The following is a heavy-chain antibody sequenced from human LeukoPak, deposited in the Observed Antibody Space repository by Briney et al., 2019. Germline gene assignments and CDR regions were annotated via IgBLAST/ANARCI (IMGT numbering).Heavy chain of an antibody. Sequence: GGSLRLSCAASGFTFSSYAMSWVRQAPGKGLEWVSAISGSGGSTYYADSVKGRFTISRDNSKNTLYLQMNSLRAEDTAVYYCASHSSNWRYYYFGMDVWGQGTTVTVSS. CDR2: ISGSGGST. CDR3: ASHSSNWRYYYFGMDV. J-gene: IGHJ6*02. CDR1: GFTFSSYA. V-gene: IGHV3-23*01. D-gene: IGHD6-13*01.